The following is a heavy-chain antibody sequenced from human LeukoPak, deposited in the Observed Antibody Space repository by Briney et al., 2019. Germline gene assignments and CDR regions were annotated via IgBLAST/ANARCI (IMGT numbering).Heavy chain of an antibody. J-gene: IGHJ6*02. CDR3: AKDLRNCSGGSCYFPHYYGMDV. CDR1: GFTFSSYG. V-gene: IGHV3-30*18. CDR2: ISYDGSNK. D-gene: IGHD2-15*01. Sequence: GSSLRLSCTASGFTFSSYGMHWPRQAPGKGLEWVAVISYDGSNKYYADSVKGRFTISRDNSKNTLYLQMNSLRAEDTAVYYCAKDLRNCSGGSCYFPHYYGMDVWGQGTTVTVSS.